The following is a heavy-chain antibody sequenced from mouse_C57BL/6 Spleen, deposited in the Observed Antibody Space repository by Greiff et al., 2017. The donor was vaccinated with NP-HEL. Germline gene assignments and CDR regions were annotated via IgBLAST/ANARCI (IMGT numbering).Heavy chain of an antibody. CDR1: GFTFSNYW. V-gene: IGHV6-3*01. J-gene: IGHJ2*01. CDR3: TVYYEHD. Sequence: EVKVEESGGGLVQPGGSMKLSCVASGFTFSNYWMNWVRQSPEKGLEWVAQIRLKSDNYATHYAESVKGRFTISRDDSKSSVYLQMNNLSAEDNAIYYCTVYYEHDWGQGTTLTVSS. CDR2: IRLKSDNYAT. D-gene: IGHD2-4*01.